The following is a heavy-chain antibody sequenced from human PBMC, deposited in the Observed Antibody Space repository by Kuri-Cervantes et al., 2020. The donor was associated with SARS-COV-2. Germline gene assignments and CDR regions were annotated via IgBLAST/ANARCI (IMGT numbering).Heavy chain of an antibody. CDR1: GFTFGDYA. V-gene: IGHV3-49*04. CDR3: TTDVWELTFDY. Sequence: GESLKISCTASGFTFGDYAMSWVRQAPGKGLEWVGFIRSKAYGGTTEYAASVKGRFTISRDDSKNSLYLQMNRLKTEDTAVYYCTTDVWELTFDYWGQGTLVTVSS. D-gene: IGHD1-26*01. J-gene: IGHJ4*02. CDR2: IRSKAYGGTT.